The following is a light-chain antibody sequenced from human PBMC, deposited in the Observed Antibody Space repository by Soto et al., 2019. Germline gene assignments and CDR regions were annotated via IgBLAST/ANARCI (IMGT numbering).Light chain of an antibody. Sequence: QSALNQPASVSGSPGQSITISCTGTSSDVGSYNLVSWYQQHPGKAPKLMIYEGTKRPSGVSDRLSGSRSGNTASLTISGLQAEDEADYYCCSYASSTTYVFGTGTKVTV. V-gene: IGLV2-23*01. CDR2: EGT. CDR1: SSDVGSYNL. CDR3: CSYASSTTYV. J-gene: IGLJ1*01.